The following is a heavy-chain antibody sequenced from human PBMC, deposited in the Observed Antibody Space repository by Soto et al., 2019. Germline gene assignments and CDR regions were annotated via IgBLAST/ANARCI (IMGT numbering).Heavy chain of an antibody. CDR2: INHSGST. V-gene: IGHV4-34*01. J-gene: IGHJ6*02. D-gene: IGHD3-22*01. Sequence: PYETLSLTCSVYGGSLGGFYLSWIRQPPGKGLEWIGEINHSGSTIYNPSLKSRVTISVDTSKNQLSLKLSSVTAPDTAMYYCARCEFYYCGGMDVWGQGTRVTVSS. CDR1: GGSLGGFY. CDR3: ARCEFYYCGGMDV.